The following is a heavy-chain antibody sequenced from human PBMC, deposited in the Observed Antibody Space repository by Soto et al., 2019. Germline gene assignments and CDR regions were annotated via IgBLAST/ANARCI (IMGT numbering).Heavy chain of an antibody. CDR2: LSHDGTNT. CDR1: GFTFRSYA. J-gene: IGHJ4*02. V-gene: IGHV3-30*04. D-gene: IGHD3-3*01. CDR3: ARDRGVNLDLFDH. Sequence: QVQLVESGGGVVQPGRSLRLSCVASGFTFRSYAMHWVRQAPGKGLEWVAVLSHDGTNTNYADSVKGRFIVSRDNSKNMLHLQMSSLRAADTAVYFCARDRGVNLDLFDHWDQGALVTVSS.